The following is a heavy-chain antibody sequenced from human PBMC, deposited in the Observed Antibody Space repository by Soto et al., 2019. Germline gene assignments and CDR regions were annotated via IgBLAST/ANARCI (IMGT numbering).Heavy chain of an antibody. V-gene: IGHV1-69*13. CDR1: GGSFSTYG. J-gene: IGHJ4*02. Sequence: QVQLVQSGAEVKKPGSSVKFSCKASGGSFSTYGINWVRLAPGQGLEWMGGIIPKFGTTNYAQKFQGRVTITADESTNTAYMELNYLRSEDTAVYFCARELDPYYGGNSLSLDYWGQGTLVTVSS. D-gene: IGHD4-17*01. CDR2: IIPKFGTT. CDR3: ARELDPYYGGNSLSLDY.